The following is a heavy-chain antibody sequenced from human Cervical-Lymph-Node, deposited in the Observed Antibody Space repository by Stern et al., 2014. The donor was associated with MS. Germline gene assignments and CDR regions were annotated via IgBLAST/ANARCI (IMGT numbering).Heavy chain of an antibody. V-gene: IGHV4-59*01. CDR3: ARAGYYSRGVDY. CDR1: GGSISSYY. CDR2: IYYSGST. D-gene: IGHD2-15*01. Sequence: QVQLQESGPGLVKPSETLSLTCTVSGGSISSYYWSWIRQPPGKGLEWIGYIYYSGSTNYNPSLKSRVTISVDTSKNQFSLKLSSVTAADTAVYYCARAGYYSRGVDYWGQGTLVTVSS. J-gene: IGHJ4*02.